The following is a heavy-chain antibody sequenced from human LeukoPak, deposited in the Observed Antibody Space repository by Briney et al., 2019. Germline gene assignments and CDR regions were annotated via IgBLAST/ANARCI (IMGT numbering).Heavy chain of an antibody. CDR1: GFTFSNYW. CDR3: ASGELDSLYYFDF. Sequence: GGSLRLSCAASGFTFSNYWMHWVRQAPGKGLVWVSRIHTDGISTTYADSVKGRFIISRDNAKNTLYLQMNSLRAEDTAVYYCASGELDSLYYFDFWGQGTLVTVSS. J-gene: IGHJ4*02. D-gene: IGHD1-1*01. CDR2: IHTDGIST. V-gene: IGHV3-74*01.